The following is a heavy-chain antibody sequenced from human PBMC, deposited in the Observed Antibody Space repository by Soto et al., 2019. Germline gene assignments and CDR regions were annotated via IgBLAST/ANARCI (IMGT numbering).Heavy chain of an antibody. CDR3: AGGHSSGLYVDY. CDR2: IYYSGST. CDR1: GGSISSGGYY. V-gene: IGHV4-31*03. J-gene: IGHJ4*02. Sequence: QVQLQESGPGLVKPSKTLSLTCTVSGGSISSGGYYWSWIRQHPGKGLERIGYIYYSGSTYYNPSLKSRVTIPVDTSKNRFSLKLSSVTAADTAVYYCAGGHSSGLYVDYWGQGTLVTVSS. D-gene: IGHD6-19*01.